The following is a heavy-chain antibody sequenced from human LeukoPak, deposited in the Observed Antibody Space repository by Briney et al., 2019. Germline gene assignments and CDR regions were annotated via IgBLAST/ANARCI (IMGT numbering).Heavy chain of an antibody. CDR2: IIPIFGTA. D-gene: IGHD6-13*01. V-gene: IGHV1-69*13. CDR3: ARGSSFPYYYYYMDV. Sequence: ASVKVSCKASGGTFSSYAISWVRQAPGQGLEWMGGIIPIFGTANYAQKFQGRVTITADESTSTAYMELSSLRSEDTAVYYCARGSSFPYYYYYMDVWGKGTTVTISS. CDR1: GGTFSSYA. J-gene: IGHJ6*03.